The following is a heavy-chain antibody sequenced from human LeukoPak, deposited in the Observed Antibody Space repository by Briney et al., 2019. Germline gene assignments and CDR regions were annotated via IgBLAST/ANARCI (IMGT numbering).Heavy chain of an antibody. CDR2: IIPIFGTA. V-gene: IGHV1-69*05. Sequence: SVKVSCKASGGTFSSYAISWVRQAPGQGLEWMGRIIPIFGTANYAQKFQARVTITTDESTSTAYMELSSLRSEDTAVYYCARNEEWWSPFDYWGQGTLVTVSS. CDR1: GGTFSSYA. CDR3: ARNEEWWSPFDY. D-gene: IGHD2-15*01. J-gene: IGHJ4*02.